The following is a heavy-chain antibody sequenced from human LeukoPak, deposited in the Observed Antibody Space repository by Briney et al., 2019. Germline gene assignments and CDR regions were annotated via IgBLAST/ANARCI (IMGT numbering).Heavy chain of an antibody. CDR2: INPTGGPT. CDR1: GYLSINYY. CDR3: ARDYKSAVGFFDY. Sequence: ASVKVSCKASGYLSINYYMHWVRQAPGQGLEWMGLINPTGGPTTYAQNLQGRVVITRDTSSSTVYMELSGLTSEDTAVHYCARDYKSAVGFFDYWGQGSLVTVSS. J-gene: IGHJ4*02. D-gene: IGHD6-13*01. V-gene: IGHV1-46*04.